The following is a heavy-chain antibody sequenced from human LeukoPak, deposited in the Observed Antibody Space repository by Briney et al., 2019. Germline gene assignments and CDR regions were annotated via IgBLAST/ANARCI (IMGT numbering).Heavy chain of an antibody. CDR2: ISGSGGST. V-gene: IGHV3-23*01. J-gene: IGHJ4*02. CDR3: AKVDTSGYDWGY. Sequence: PGGSLRLSCAASGFTFSSYEMNWVRQAPGKGLEWVSAISGSGGSTYYADSVKGRFTISRDNSKNTLYLQMNSLRAEDTAVYYCAKVDTSGYDWGYWGQGTLVTVSS. D-gene: IGHD5-12*01. CDR1: GFTFSSYE.